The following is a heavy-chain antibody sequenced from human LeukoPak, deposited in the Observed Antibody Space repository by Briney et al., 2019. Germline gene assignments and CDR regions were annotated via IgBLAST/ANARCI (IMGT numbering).Heavy chain of an antibody. CDR2: IKQDGSEK. CDR1: GFIFSSYS. V-gene: IGHV3-7*01. D-gene: IGHD1-26*01. CDR3: ARDPHWGAGYFDF. Sequence: PGGSLRLSCAASGFIFSSYSMSWVRQAPGKGLEWVANIKQDGSEKYYVDSVKGRSTISVDNAKRSLYLQMNSLKAEDTAVYYCARDPHWGAGYFDFWGQGALVTVSS. J-gene: IGHJ4*02.